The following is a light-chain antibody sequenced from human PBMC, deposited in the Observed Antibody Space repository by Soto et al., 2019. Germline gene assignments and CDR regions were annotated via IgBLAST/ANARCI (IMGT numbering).Light chain of an antibody. Sequence: QSVLTQSPSASASLGASVKLTCTLSSGHSNYAIAWHQQQPEKGPRYLIKLNRDGSHSKGAGIPYRFSGSSSGAERYLTNSTPQSGDEADNYCQTCGPGTVIFSGGTQLTL. J-gene: IGLJ2*01. CDR3: QTCGPGTVI. CDR1: SGHSNYA. CDR2: LNRDGSH. V-gene: IGLV4-69*01.